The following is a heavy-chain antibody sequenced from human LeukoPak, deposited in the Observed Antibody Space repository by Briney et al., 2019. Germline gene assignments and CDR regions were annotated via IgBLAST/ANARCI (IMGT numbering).Heavy chain of an antibody. D-gene: IGHD3-16*02. Sequence: GGSLRLSCAASGFTFSSYAMSWVRQAPGKGLEWVSAISGSGGSTYYADSVKGRFTISRDNPKNTLYLQMSGLRAEDTAVYYGAKDLLVDYVGGSYRNDVAPLAYWARGPLVTASS. CDR1: GFTFSSYA. CDR2: ISGSGGST. V-gene: IGHV3-23*01. J-gene: IGHJ4*02. CDR3: AKDLLVDYVGGSYRNDVAPLAY.